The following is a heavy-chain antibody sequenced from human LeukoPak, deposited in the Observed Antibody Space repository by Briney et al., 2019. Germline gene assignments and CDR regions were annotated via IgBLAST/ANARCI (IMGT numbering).Heavy chain of an antibody. D-gene: IGHD5-18*01. Sequence: PGGSLGLSCAASGFTFSSYSMNWVRQAPGRGLEWVSSISSSSSYIYYADSVKGRFTISRDNAKNSLYLQMNSLRAEDTAVYYCARDFKTRGYSDYWGQGTLVTVSS. CDR2: ISSSSSYI. CDR1: GFTFSSYS. V-gene: IGHV3-21*01. J-gene: IGHJ4*02. CDR3: ARDFKTRGYSDY.